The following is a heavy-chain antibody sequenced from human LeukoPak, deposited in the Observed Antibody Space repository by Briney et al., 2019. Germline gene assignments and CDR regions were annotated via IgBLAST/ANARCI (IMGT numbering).Heavy chain of an antibody. CDR3: AKDRNFEGGTTAGYFHL. CDR1: GSIFSSYG. J-gene: IGHJ1*01. CDR2: ISYDGTDK. V-gene: IGHV3-30*18. Sequence: PGRSLRLSCAASGSIFSSYGMHWVRQAPGKGLEWAAVISYDGTDKDYADSVKGRFTISRDNSNNTLYLQMNSLRAEDTAVYYCAKDRNFEGGTTAGYFHLWGQGTLVTVSS. D-gene: IGHD1-7*01.